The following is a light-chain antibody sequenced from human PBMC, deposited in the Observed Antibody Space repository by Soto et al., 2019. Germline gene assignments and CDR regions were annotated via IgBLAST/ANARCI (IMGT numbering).Light chain of an antibody. V-gene: IGKV3-20*01. CDR2: GIS. CDR3: QQYSSLPHT. CDR1: QSVSNRY. J-gene: IGKJ2*01. Sequence: ESVLTQSPGTLSLSPGERATLSCRASQSVSNRYFAWYPHKPGQAPRLLIYGISSRATSIQDRFSGSGAGNDFTLTISSLEPEDFVVYYCQQYSSLPHTLGQGTKLEVK.